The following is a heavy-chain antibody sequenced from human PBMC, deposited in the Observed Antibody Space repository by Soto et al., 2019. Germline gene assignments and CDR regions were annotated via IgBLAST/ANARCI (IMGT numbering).Heavy chain of an antibody. J-gene: IGHJ5*02. CDR3: ARSFYDLSTATGGHWFDP. CDR1: GGSINTAGYY. V-gene: IGHV4-31*03. Sequence: SETLSLTCTVSGGSINTAGYYWNWVRHSPGKGLEWIGYIFYSGTTYYNPSLESRLTMSLDKSKNHFSLRLSSVTAADTAYYYCARSFYDLSTATGGHWFDPGGHGTLVTVSS. CDR2: IFYSGTT. D-gene: IGHD3-9*01.